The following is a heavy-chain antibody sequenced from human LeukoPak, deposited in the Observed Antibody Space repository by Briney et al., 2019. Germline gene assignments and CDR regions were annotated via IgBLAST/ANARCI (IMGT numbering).Heavy chain of an antibody. V-gene: IGHV3-21*01. CDR2: ISSSSYI. Sequence: GGSLRLSCAASGFTFSSYSMYWVRQAPGKGLEWVSSISSSSYIYYADSVKGRFTISRDNAKNSLYLQMNSLRAEDTAVYYCARDSCSGGSCYDPWGQGTLVTVSS. CDR3: ARDSCSGGSCYDP. J-gene: IGHJ5*02. D-gene: IGHD2-15*01. CDR1: GFTFSSYS.